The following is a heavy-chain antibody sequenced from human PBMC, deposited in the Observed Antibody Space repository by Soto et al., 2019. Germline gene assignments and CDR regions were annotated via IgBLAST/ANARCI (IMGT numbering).Heavy chain of an antibody. J-gene: IGHJ3*02. Sequence: LSLTCTVSGGPISSYYWSWIRQPPGKGLEWIGYIYYSGSTNYNPSLKSRVTISVDTSKNQFSLKLSSVTAADTAVYYCARDCTGGDCYSARSDAFDIWGQGTMVTVSS. D-gene: IGHD2-21*02. CDR2: IYYSGST. V-gene: IGHV4-59*01. CDR1: GGPISSYY. CDR3: ARDCTGGDCYSARSDAFDI.